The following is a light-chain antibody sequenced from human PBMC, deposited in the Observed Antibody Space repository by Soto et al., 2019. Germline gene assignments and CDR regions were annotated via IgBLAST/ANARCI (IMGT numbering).Light chain of an antibody. V-gene: IGKV1-33*01. CDR1: QDISNY. Sequence: DIQMTQSPSSLSASVGDRVTITCQASQDISNYLNWYQQKPWKAPMLLVYDASILETGVPSRFSGSGSGTDFTFTITSLQPDDNATYYCQQYDNLPLTFGRGTKVDIK. J-gene: IGKJ3*01. CDR2: DAS. CDR3: QQYDNLPLT.